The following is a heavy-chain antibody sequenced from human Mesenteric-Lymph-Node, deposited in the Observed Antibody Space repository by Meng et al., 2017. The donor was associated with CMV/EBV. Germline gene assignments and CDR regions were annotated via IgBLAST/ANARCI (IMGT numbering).Heavy chain of an antibody. J-gene: IGHJ6*02. CDR2: ISGSGGTT. V-gene: IGHV3-23*01. CDR1: GFTFRSYV. D-gene: IGHD3-3*01. Sequence: GESLKISCAASGFTFRSYVMNWVRQAPGKGLEWVSGISGSGGTTFYADSVKGRFTISRDNSKNTLYLQMNSLRAEDTAVYYCAKDSSDDFWSAYFPFYNYGMDVWDQGATVTVSS. CDR3: AKDSSDDFWSAYFPFYNYGMDV.